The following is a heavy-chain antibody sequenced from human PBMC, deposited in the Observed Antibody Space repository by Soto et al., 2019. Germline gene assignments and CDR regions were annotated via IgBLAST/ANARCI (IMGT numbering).Heavy chain of an antibody. CDR3: ASRDTGNSVDY. Sequence: WETLSLTCAVSGGSFTSNNWWTWVRQPPEQGLEWIGEIYRTGSTNYNPSLKSRVTISLDKSENQFSLKVTSLTAADTAVYYSASRDTGNSVDYWGQGTVVTVSS. CDR1: GGSFTSNNW. CDR2: IYRTGST. D-gene: IGHD5-12*01. J-gene: IGHJ4*02. V-gene: IGHV4-4*02.